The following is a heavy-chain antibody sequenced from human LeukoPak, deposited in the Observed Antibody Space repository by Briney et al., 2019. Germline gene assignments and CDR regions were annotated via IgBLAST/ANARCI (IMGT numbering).Heavy chain of an antibody. CDR1: CGSISSGSYY. V-gene: IGHV4-61*02. D-gene: IGHD5-24*01. CDR2: IYTSGST. J-gene: IGHJ4*02. CDR3: ARGPSTRVDY. Sequence: SETLSLTCTVSCGSISSGSYYWSWLRQPAGKGLEWIGRIYTSGSTNYNPSLKSRVTISVDTSKNQFSLKLSSVTAADPAVYFLARGPSTRVDYWGQGNLVTVSP.